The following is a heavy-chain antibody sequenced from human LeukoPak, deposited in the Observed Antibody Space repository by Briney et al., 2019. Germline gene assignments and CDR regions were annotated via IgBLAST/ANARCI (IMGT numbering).Heavy chain of an antibody. V-gene: IGHV4-34*01. CDR1: GGSFSGYY. Sequence: PSETLSLTCAVYGGSFSGYYWSWIRQPPGKGLEWIGEINHSGSTNYNPSLKSRVTISVDTSKNQFSLKLSSVTAADTAVYYCARQMRKLRYFDWLSLGAFDIWGQGTMVTVSS. J-gene: IGHJ3*02. CDR2: INHSGST. CDR3: ARQMRKLRYFDWLSLGAFDI. D-gene: IGHD3-9*01.